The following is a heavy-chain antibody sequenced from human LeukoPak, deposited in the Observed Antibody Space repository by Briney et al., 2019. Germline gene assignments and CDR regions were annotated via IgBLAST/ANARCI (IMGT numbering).Heavy chain of an antibody. V-gene: IGHV4-39*07. J-gene: IGHJ5*02. CDR1: GGSISSSSYY. CDR3: ARVVDIVATFTWFDP. CDR2: IYYSGST. Sequence: SETLSLTCTVSGGSISSSSYYWGWIRQPPGKGLEWIGSIYYSGSTYYNPSLKSRVTISVDTSKNQFSLKLSSVTAADTAVYYCARVVDIVATFTWFDPWGQGTLVTVSS. D-gene: IGHD5-12*01.